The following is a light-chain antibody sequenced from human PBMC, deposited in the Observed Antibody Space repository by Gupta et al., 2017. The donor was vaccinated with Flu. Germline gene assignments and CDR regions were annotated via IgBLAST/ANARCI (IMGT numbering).Light chain of an antibody. V-gene: IGKV3-20*01. CDR2: GAS. J-gene: IGKJ2*01. CDR1: PSVASY. Sequence: EIVLTQSPGTLSLSPGERATLSCRASPSVASYLVWYQQKPGQAPRLLIYGASSRATGIPDRFSGSGSGTDFSLTISRLEPEDFAVYYCQHYGTSPTFGQGTKLEIK. CDR3: QHYGTSPT.